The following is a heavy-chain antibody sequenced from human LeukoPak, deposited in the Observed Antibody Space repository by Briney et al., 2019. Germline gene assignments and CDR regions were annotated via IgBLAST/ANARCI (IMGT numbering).Heavy chain of an antibody. CDR1: GYSISSGYY. Sequence: SETLSLTCTVSGYSISSGYYWGWIRQPPGKGLEWIGSIYHSGSTYYNPSLKSRVTISVDTSKNQFSLKLSSVTAADTAVYYCASLLEVTTMFAFDIWGQGTMVTVSS. V-gene: IGHV4-38-2*02. D-gene: IGHD4-17*01. CDR3: ASLLEVTTMFAFDI. J-gene: IGHJ3*02. CDR2: IYHSGST.